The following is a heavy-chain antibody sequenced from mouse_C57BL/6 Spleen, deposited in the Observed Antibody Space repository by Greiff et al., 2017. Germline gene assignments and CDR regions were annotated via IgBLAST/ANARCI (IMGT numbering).Heavy chain of an antibody. J-gene: IGHJ2*01. V-gene: IGHV5-4*01. CDR3: AREEGGHYFDY. CDR2: ISDGGSYT. Sequence: EVKLVESGGGLVKPGGSLKLSCAASGFTFSSYAMSWVRQTPEKRLEWVATISDGGSYTYYPDNVKGRFTISRDNAKNNRYLQMSHLKSEDTAMYYCAREEGGHYFDYWGQGTTLTVSS. CDR1: GFTFSSYA.